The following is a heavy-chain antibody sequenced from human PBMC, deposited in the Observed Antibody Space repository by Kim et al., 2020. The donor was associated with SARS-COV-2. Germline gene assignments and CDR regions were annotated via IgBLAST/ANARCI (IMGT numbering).Heavy chain of an antibody. CDR1: GFTFSSYS. CDR2: ISSSSSYI. CDR3: AARDTAMVGGFDYYYGIDV. J-gene: IGHJ6*02. Sequence: GGSLRLSCAASGFTFSSYSMNWVRQAPGKGLEWVSSISSSSSYIYYADSVKGRFTISRDNAKNSLYLQMNSLRAEETAVYYCAARDTAMVGGFDYYYGIDVWGQGTTVTVSS. V-gene: IGHV3-21*01. D-gene: IGHD5-18*01.